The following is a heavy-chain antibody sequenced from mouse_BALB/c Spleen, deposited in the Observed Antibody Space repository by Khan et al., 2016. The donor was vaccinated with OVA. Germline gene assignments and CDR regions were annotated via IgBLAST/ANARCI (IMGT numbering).Heavy chain of an antibody. CDR3: AKTLNLYPYYFDY. Sequence: QVQLKESGPGLVAPSQSLSITCTVSGFSLTDYGVSWIRQPPGKGLEWLGVIWGGGSTYYNSALKSRLSISKDNTKRKVFLKMNSRQTDDTTMYYCAKTLNLYPYYFDYWGQGTTLTVSS. V-gene: IGHV2-6-5*01. CDR2: IWGGGST. CDR1: GFSLTDYG. J-gene: IGHJ2*01. D-gene: IGHD1-3*01.